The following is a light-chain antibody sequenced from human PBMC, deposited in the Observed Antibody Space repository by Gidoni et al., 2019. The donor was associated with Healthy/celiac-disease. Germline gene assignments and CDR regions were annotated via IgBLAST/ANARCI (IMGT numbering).Light chain of an antibody. CDR2: AAS. CDR3: QQSYSTPWT. Sequence: DIQTTQSPSSLSASVGDRVTITCRASTSISSYLNWYKQKPGKAPKLLIYAASSLQSGVPSRFSGSGSGTDFTLTISSLQPEDFATYYCQQSYSTPWTFGQGTKVEIK. V-gene: IGKV1-39*01. J-gene: IGKJ1*01. CDR1: TSISSY.